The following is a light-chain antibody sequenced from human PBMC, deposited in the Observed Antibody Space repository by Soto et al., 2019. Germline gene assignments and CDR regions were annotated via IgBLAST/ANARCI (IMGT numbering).Light chain of an antibody. Sequence: QSALTQPASVSGSPGQSITISCTGTSSDVGGYNYVSWYQQHPGKAPKLLIYEVTNRPSGVSNRFSGSKSGNTASLTISGLQAEDEADYYCSSYTSSIRDWVFGGGTKLTVL. CDR2: EVT. J-gene: IGLJ3*02. V-gene: IGLV2-14*01. CDR1: SSDVGGYNY. CDR3: SSYTSSIRDWV.